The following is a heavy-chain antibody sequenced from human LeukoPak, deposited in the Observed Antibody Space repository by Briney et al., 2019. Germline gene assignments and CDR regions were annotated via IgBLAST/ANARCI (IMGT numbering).Heavy chain of an antibody. D-gene: IGHD3-16*01. Sequence: GRSLRLSCTASGFMFSRLGMQWVRQAPGEGLEWVAMIWHDGSVEEYADSVKGRFTISRDNSQNTLYLQMNSLRDDDTAVYYCAREGDQFRGYLDAWGKGTTVTVSS. J-gene: IGHJ6*03. V-gene: IGHV3-33*01. CDR1: GFMFSRLG. CDR3: AREGDQFRGYLDA. CDR2: IWHDGSVE.